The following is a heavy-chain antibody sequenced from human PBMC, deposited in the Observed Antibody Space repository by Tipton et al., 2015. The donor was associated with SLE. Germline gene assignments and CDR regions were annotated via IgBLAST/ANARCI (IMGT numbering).Heavy chain of an antibody. J-gene: IGHJ4*02. CDR1: GVSISDHY. Sequence: TLSLTCTVSGVSISDHYWTWIRQPPGKGLEWLAYVFYSGSSNFNRAHYNPSLMSRVTISVDTSNNQLSLNLSSVTAADTAVYYCARGDNWDYMNSWGQGTLVTVSS. CDR2: VFYSGSS. CDR3: ARGDNWDYMNS. D-gene: IGHD1-7*01. V-gene: IGHV4-59*11.